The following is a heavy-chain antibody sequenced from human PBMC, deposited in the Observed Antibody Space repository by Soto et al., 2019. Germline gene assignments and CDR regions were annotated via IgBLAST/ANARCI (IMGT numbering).Heavy chain of an antibody. CDR1: GFTFSSYA. Sequence: EVQLLESGGGLVQPGGSLRLSCAASGFTFSSYAMSWVRQAPGKGLEWVSAISGSGGSTYYADSVKGRFTISRDNSKNTLYLQMNSLRAEDTAVYYCAKPLPDPWVRGAISPDDYWGQGTLVTVSS. V-gene: IGHV3-23*01. CDR2: ISGSGGST. J-gene: IGHJ4*02. D-gene: IGHD3-10*01. CDR3: AKPLPDPWVRGAISPDDY.